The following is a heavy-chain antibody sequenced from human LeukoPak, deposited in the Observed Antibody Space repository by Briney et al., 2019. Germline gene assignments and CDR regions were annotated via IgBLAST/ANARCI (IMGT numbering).Heavy chain of an antibody. CDR2: INHSGST. CDR1: GGSFSGYY. CDR3: ASGPVRYSYGPNYFDY. J-gene: IGHJ4*02. Sequence: KPSETLSLTCAVYGGSFSGYYWSWIRQPPGKGLEWIGEINHSGSTNYNPSLKSRVTISVDTSKNQFSLKLSSVTAADTAVYYCASGPVRYSYGPNYFDYWGQGTLVTVSS. D-gene: IGHD5-18*01. V-gene: IGHV4-34*01.